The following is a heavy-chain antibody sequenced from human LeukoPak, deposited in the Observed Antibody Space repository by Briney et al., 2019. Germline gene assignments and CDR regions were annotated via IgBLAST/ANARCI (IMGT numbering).Heavy chain of an antibody. J-gene: IGHJ4*02. V-gene: IGHV3-23*01. CDR2: ISRSTT. CDR1: GGSISSSSYY. CDR3: VKESPYGTPRLYYFDY. D-gene: IGHD1-26*01. Sequence: PSETLSLTCTVSGGSISSSSYYWGWIRQPPGTGPEWVSAISRSTTYYADSVKGRFTISKDISKNTLSLQMNSLRAEDTAIYYCVKESPYGTPRLYYFDYWGQGTLVTVSS.